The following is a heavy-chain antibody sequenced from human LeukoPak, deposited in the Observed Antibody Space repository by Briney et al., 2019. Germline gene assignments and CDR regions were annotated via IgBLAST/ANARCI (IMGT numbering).Heavy chain of an antibody. CDR1: GYTFTGYY. CDR2: INPNSGGT. Sequence: ASVKVSCKASGYTFTGYYMHWVRQAPGQGLEWMGWINPNSGGTNYAQKFHGRVTMTRDTSISTAYMELSRLRSDDTAVYYCARIRGFGADYYYYYMDVWGKGTTVTVSS. D-gene: IGHD3-10*01. CDR3: ARIRGFGADYYYYYMDV. V-gene: IGHV1-2*02. J-gene: IGHJ6*03.